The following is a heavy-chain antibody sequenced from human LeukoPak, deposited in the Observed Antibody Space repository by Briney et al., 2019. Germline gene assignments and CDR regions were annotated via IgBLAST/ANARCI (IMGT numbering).Heavy chain of an antibody. J-gene: IGHJ3*02. CDR1: GYTFINYG. CDR2: FSAYNGNT. V-gene: IGHV1-18*01. Sequence: ASVKVSCKASGYTFINYGISWVRQAPGQGLEWMGWFSAYNGNTNYAQKLQGRVTMTTDTSTSTAYMELSSLRSEDTAVYYCARDRSFPSMIAPLGYAFDIWGQGTMVTVSS. CDR3: ARDRSFPSMIAPLGYAFDI. D-gene: IGHD3-22*01.